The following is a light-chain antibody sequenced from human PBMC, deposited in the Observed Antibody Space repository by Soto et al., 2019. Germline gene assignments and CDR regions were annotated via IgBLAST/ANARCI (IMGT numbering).Light chain of an antibody. CDR3: QSYDISLTGSRV. V-gene: IGLV1-40*01. J-gene: IGLJ3*02. CDR2: GNT. Sequence: QSVLTQPPSVSGAPGQRINISCTGSSSNSGSGFDVHWYQQLPGTAPKLIIYGNTKPHSGVPDRFSGSKSGSAASLAVTGLQSEHAADYYWQSYDISLTGSRVFGGGTKVTVL. CDR1: SSNSGSGFD.